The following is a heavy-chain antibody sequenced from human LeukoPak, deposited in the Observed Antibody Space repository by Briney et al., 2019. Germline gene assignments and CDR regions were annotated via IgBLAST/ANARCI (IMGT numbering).Heavy chain of an antibody. CDR2: IYYSGST. CDR3: ARQQDYYGSGSYYHGSYDY. D-gene: IGHD3-10*01. J-gene: IGHJ4*02. Sequence: SETLSLTCTVSGGSISSYHWSWIRQPPGKGLERIGYIYYSGSTNYNPSLKSRVTISVDTSKNQFSLKLSSVTAADTAVYYCARQQDYYGSGSYYHGSYDYWGQGTLVTVSS. V-gene: IGHV4-59*08. CDR1: GGSISSYH.